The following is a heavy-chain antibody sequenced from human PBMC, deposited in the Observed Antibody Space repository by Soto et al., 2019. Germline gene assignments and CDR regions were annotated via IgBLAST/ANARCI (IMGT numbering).Heavy chain of an antibody. Sequence: GGSLILSCAASGFNFRSYAMSWVRQAPGKGLEWVSGISGSGISTHYADSVKGRFTVSRDNSKNTLYLQMNSLRAEDTAVYNCAKEPVGPDWYFDLWGRGTLVTVSS. CDR3: AKEPVGPDWYFDL. J-gene: IGHJ2*01. CDR1: GFNFRSYA. V-gene: IGHV3-23*01. CDR2: ISGSGIST.